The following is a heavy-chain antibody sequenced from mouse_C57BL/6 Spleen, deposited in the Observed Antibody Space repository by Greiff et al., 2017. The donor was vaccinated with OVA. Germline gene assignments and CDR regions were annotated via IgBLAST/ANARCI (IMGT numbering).Heavy chain of an antibody. D-gene: IGHD2-3*01. CDR2: FHPYNDDT. J-gene: IGHJ4*01. CDR3: ARGGWLPDYYAMDY. Sequence: VNVVESGAELVKPGASVKMSCKASGYTFTTYPIEWMKQNHGKSLEWIGNFHPYNDDTKYNEKFKGKATLTVEKSSSTVYLELSRLTSDDSAVYYCARGGWLPDYYAMDYWGQGTSVTVSS. V-gene: IGHV1-47*01. CDR1: GYTFTTYP.